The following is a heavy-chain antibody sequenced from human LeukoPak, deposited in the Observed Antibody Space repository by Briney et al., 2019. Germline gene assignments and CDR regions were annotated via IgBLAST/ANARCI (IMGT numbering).Heavy chain of an antibody. V-gene: IGHV3-48*03. CDR3: ARVYSSGRLI. CDR1: GFTFSSYE. D-gene: IGHD6-19*01. Sequence: PGGSLRLSCAASGFTFSSYEMNWVRQAPGKGLEWVSYISSSGSTIYYADSVKGRFTISRDNAKNSLYLQMNSLRAEDTAVYYCARVYSSGRLIWGQGTMVTVSS. CDR2: ISSSGSTI. J-gene: IGHJ3*02.